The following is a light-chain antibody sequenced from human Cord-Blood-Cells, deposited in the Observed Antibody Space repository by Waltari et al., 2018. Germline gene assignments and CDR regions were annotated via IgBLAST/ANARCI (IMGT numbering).Light chain of an antibody. J-gene: IGLJ1*01. CDR3: QSYDSSLSGYV. CDR1: SSNIGAGSD. V-gene: IGLV1-40*01. Sequence: QSVLPQPPSVSGAPGQRVPISCTGSSSNIGAGSDLHWYQQLPGTAPKLLIYGNSNRPSGVPDRFSGSKSGTSASLAITGLQAEDEADYYCQSYDSSLSGYVFGTGTKVTVL. CDR2: GNS.